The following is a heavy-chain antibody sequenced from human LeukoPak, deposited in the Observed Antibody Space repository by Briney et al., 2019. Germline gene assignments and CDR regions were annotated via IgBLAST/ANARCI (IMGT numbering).Heavy chain of an antibody. D-gene: IGHD3-10*01. J-gene: IGHJ4*02. V-gene: IGHV3-21*04. CDR3: AKALVRGVISYFDY. Sequence: PGGSLRLSCAASGFTFSSYGMNWVRQAPGKGLEWVSSITSSSSYIYYADSVKGRFTISRDNSKNSLYLQMNSLRAEDTAVYYCAKALVRGVISYFDYWGQGTPVTVSS. CDR1: GFTFSSYG. CDR2: ITSSSSYI.